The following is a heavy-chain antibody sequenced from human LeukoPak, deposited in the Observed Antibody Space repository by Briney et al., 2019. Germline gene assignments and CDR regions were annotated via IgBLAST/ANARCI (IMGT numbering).Heavy chain of an antibody. J-gene: IGHJ6*02. V-gene: IGHV3-48*04. CDR1: GFTFNSYS. D-gene: IGHD1-26*01. Sequence: GRSLRLSCAASGFTFNSYSMNWVRQAPGKGLEWVSFITSSSTTIYYADSVMGRFVISRDNAKNSLYLQMNSLRAEDTAVYYCARDFSGSYGVYYYYGMDVWGQGTTVTVSS. CDR2: ITSSSTTI. CDR3: ARDFSGSYGVYYYYGMDV.